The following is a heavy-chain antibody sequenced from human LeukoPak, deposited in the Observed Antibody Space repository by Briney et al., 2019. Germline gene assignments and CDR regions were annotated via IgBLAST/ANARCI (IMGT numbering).Heavy chain of an antibody. CDR2: ISGSGSIHTII. CDR3: ARDQVYAFWSGRFDYYYYYMDV. D-gene: IGHD3-3*01. Sequence: GGSLRLSCAASGFTFSDYYMSWIRQAPGKGLEWISSISGSGSIHTIIYYADSVKGRFTISRDNAKNSLYLQMDSLRAEDTAVYYCARDQVYAFWSGRFDYYYYYMDVWGKGTTVTVSS. CDR1: GFTFSDYY. V-gene: IGHV3-11*04. J-gene: IGHJ6*03.